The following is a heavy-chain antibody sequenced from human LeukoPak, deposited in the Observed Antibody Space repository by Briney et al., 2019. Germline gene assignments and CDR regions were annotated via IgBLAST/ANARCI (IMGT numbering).Heavy chain of an antibody. J-gene: IGHJ4*02. CDR2: IFPDDSDT. D-gene: IGHD5-18*01. CDR1: GYSFTRYW. V-gene: IGHV5-51*01. CDR3: ARRGYGYSQPDY. Sequence: GESLKISCKGSGYSFTRYWIGWARQMPGKGLEWMGLIFPDDSDTRYRPSFQGQVTISADKSISTAYLQWSSLKASDTAMYYCARRGYGYSQPDYWGQGTLVTVSS.